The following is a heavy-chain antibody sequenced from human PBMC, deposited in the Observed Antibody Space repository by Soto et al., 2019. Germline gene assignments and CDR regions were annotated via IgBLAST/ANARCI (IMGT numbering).Heavy chain of an antibody. D-gene: IGHD5-12*01. CDR2: MYWYETI. Sequence: QITLKESGPTLVRPTQTLTLTCTFSGFSLSTRGVGVDWIRQPPAKCLEWFALMYWYETIHYSPSLKNRLTITKDTSKNQVVLTMTHMDPVDTVTYFCAHVAVWLLNYWGRGTLVTVSS. V-gene: IGHV2-5*01. CDR3: AHVAVWLLNY. CDR1: GFSLSTRGVG. J-gene: IGHJ4*02.